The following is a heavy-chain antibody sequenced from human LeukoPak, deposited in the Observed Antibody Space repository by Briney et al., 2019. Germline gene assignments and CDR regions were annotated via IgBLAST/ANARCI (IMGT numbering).Heavy chain of an antibody. CDR2: IGTAGDT. J-gene: IGHJ4*02. V-gene: IGHV3-13*01. Sequence: GGSLRLSCAASGFTFSSYGMHWVRQAPGKGLECVSAIGTAGDTYYPGSVKGRFTISRENAKNSLYLQMNSLRAGDTAVYYCARGVGGSYDYWGQGTLVTVSS. D-gene: IGHD1-26*01. CDR3: ARGVGGSYDY. CDR1: GFTFSSYG.